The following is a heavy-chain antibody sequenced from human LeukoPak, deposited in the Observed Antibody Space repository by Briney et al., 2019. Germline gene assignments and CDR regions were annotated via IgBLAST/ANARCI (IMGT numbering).Heavy chain of an antibody. J-gene: IGHJ4*02. D-gene: IGHD5-18*01. V-gene: IGHV4-59*01. CDR3: ARVTPAMALYYFDY. Sequence: PSETLSLTCTVSGGSISSYYWSWIRQPPGKGLEWIGYIYYSGSTNYNPSLKSRVTISVDTSKNQFSLKLSSVTAADTAVYYCARVTPAMALYYFDYWGQGTLVTVSS. CDR1: GGSISSYY. CDR2: IYYSGST.